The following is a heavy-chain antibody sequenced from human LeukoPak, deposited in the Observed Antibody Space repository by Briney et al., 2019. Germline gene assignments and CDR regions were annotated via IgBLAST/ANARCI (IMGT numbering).Heavy chain of an antibody. V-gene: IGHV4-34*01. J-gene: IGHJ2*01. Sequence: SETLSLICAVYGGSFSGYYWSWIRQPPGKGLEWIGEMNHSGSTNYNPSLKSRVTISVDTSKNQFSLKLSSVTAADTAVYYCARGWLRFPWYFDLWGRGTLVTVSS. D-gene: IGHD5-12*01. CDR1: GGSFSGYY. CDR2: MNHSGST. CDR3: ARGWLRFPWYFDL.